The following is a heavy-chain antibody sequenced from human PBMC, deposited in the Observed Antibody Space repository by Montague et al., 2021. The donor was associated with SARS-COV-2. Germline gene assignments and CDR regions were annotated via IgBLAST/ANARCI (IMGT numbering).Heavy chain of an antibody. J-gene: IGHJ2*01. D-gene: IGHD3-9*01. Sequence: SETLSLTCTVSGGSISSSSYYWGWIRQPPGKGLEWIGSIYYSGSTYYNPSLKSRVTISVDRSKNQFSLKLSSVTAADTAVYYYARHVYDILTGYYTYWYFDLWGRGTLVTVSS. CDR2: IYYSGST. CDR3: ARHVYDILTGYYTYWYFDL. V-gene: IGHV4-39*01. CDR1: GGSISSSSYY.